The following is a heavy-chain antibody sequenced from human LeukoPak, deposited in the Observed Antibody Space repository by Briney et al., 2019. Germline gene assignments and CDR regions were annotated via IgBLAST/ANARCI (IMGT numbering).Heavy chain of an antibody. D-gene: IGHD2-21*02. CDR2: INRDGSST. Sequence: GGSLRLSCAASGFTFSSFWMHWVRQGPGKGLVWVSSINRDGSSTNYVDSVKGRFTISRDNAKNSLYLQMNSLRAEDTAVYYCARDRGSAYCGGDCYPRYFDYWGQGTLVTVSS. V-gene: IGHV3-74*01. CDR3: ARDRGSAYCGGDCYPRYFDY. CDR1: GFTFSSFW. J-gene: IGHJ4*02.